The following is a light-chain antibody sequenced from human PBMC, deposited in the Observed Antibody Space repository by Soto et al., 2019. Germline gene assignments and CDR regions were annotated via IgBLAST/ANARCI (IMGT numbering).Light chain of an antibody. CDR3: QQYGSSSTWT. J-gene: IGKJ1*01. CDR2: AAS. V-gene: IGKV3-20*01. CDR1: QSVSSAY. Sequence: EIVLPQSPGTLSLSPGERATLSCRASQSVSSAYLAWYQHKPGQPPTLLIYAASSRVTGIPDRFSGSGSGTDFTLTISRLQPEDFAVYYCQQYGSSSTWTFGQGTKVEIK.